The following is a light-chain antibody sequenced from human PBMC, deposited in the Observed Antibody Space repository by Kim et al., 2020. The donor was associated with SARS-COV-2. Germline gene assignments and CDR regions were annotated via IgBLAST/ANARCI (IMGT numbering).Light chain of an antibody. V-gene: IGKV3-20*01. CDR3: HQYGGSPWT. CDR1: HSVRLNY. J-gene: IGKJ1*01. Sequence: EIVLAQSPGPLSLSPGERATLSCRASHSVRLNYLAWYQQKPGQAPRLLIYGASNRASDIPDRISGSGSGTDFTLTISRLEFEDFALYYCHQYGGSPWTFGQGTKVDI. CDR2: GAS.